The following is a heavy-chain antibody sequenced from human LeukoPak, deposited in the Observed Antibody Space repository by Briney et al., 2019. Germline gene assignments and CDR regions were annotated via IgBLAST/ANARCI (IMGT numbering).Heavy chain of an antibody. CDR3: ARVRLEYSSSVRFGY. D-gene: IGHD6-6*01. Sequence: KPSGTLSLTCTVSNGPITTTKWWSWIRQHPGKGLEWIGYIYYSGSTYYNPSLKSRVTISVDTSKNQFSLKLSSVTAADTAVYYCARVRLEYSSSVRFGYWGQGTLVTVSS. CDR2: IYYSGST. J-gene: IGHJ4*02. V-gene: IGHV4-31*03. CDR1: NGPITTTKW.